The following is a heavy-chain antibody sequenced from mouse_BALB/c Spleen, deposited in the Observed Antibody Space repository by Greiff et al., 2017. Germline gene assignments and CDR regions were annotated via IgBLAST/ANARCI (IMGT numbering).Heavy chain of an antibody. J-gene: IGHJ3*01. V-gene: IGHV1-87*01. CDR2: IYPGDGDT. CDR3: ARLEDYDVSWFAY. CDR1: GYTFTSYW. Sequence: VKLVESGAELARPGASVKLSCKASGYTFTSYWMQWVKQRPGQGLEWIGAIYPGDGDTRYTQKFKGKATLTADKSSSTAYMQLSSLASEDSAVYYCARLEDYDVSWFAYWGQGTLVTVSA. D-gene: IGHD2-4*01.